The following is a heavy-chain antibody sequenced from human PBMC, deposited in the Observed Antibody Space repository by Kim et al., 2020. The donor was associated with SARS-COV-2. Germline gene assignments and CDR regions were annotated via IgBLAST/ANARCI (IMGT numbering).Heavy chain of an antibody. CDR1: GGTFSSYA. CDR2: IIPIFGTA. J-gene: IGHJ5*02. CDR3: ARDPDYSSSSDNWFDP. Sequence: SVKVSCKASGGTFSSYAISWVRQAPGQGLEWMGGIIPIFGTANYAQKFQGRVTITADESTSTAYMELSSLRSEDTAVYYCARDPDYSSSSDNWFDPWGQGTLVTVSS. D-gene: IGHD6-13*01. V-gene: IGHV1-69*13.